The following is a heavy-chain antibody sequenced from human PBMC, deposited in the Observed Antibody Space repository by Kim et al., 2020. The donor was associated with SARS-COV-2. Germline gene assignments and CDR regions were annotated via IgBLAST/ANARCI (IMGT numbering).Heavy chain of an antibody. D-gene: IGHD4-17*01. CDR2: INPNSGGT. CDR1: GYTFTGYY. V-gene: IGHV1-2*06. Sequence: ASVKVSCKASGYTFTGYYMHWVRQAPGQGLEWMGRINPNSGGTNYAQKFQGRVTMTRDTSISTAYMELSRLRSDDTAVYYCARIEPYGDYSFDYWGQGTLVTVSS. J-gene: IGHJ4*02. CDR3: ARIEPYGDYSFDY.